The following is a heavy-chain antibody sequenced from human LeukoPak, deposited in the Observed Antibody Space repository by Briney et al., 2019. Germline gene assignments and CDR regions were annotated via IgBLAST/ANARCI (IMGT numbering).Heavy chain of an antibody. CDR1: GFTFSSYA. V-gene: IGHV3-64*01. D-gene: IGHD3-22*01. CDR3: ARAGVWDYNDSSGYHNGAFDI. CDR2: ISSNGCST. J-gene: IGHJ3*02. Sequence: PGGSLRLSCAASGFTFSSYAMHWVRQAPGKALEYVSAISSNGCSTFYANSVKGRFNISRDNSKNTLYLQVGSLRADETAVYYCARAGVWDYNDSSGYHNGAFDIWGQGTMVTVSS.